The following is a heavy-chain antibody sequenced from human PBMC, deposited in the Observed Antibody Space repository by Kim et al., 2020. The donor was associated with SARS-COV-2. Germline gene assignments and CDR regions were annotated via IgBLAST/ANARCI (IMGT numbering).Heavy chain of an antibody. V-gene: IGHV3-30*18. CDR1: GFIVNSYG. D-gene: IGHD3-16*01. CDR2: ISHDGRKK. J-gene: IGHJ3*02. CDR3: AKVVVDYDPRGGDGFD. Sequence: GGSLRLSCAASGFIVNSYGMHWVRQAPGKGLEWVAGISHDGRKKNYGDSVKGRFTISRDRTKNTLYLQMSNLRAEDTAVYYCAKVVVDYDPRGGDGFD.